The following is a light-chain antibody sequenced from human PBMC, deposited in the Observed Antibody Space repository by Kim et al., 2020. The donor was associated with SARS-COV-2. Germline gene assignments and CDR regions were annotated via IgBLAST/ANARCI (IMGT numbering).Light chain of an antibody. J-gene: IGLJ2*01. CDR1: SSNIGAGYD. Sequence: GQRVTISCIGSSSNIGAGYDVHWYQQLPGTAPKLFIYGNSNRPSGVPDRFSGSKSGTSASLAITGLQAEDEADYYCQSYDSSLSVVFGGGTKVTVL. V-gene: IGLV1-40*01. CDR2: GNS. CDR3: QSYDSSLSVV.